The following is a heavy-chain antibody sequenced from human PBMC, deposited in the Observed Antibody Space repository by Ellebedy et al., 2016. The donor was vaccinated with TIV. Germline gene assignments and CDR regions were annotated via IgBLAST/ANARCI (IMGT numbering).Heavy chain of an antibody. V-gene: IGHV3-74*01. J-gene: IGHJ6*02. CDR3: AKILRSTLYYYYYGMDV. CDR2: INSDGSST. D-gene: IGHD2-2*01. CDR1: GFTFSSYW. Sequence: PGGSLRLSCAASGFTFSSYWMHWVRQAPGKGLVWVSRINSDGSSTSYADSVKGRFTISRDNAKNTLYLQMNSLRAEDTAVYYCAKILRSTLYYYYYGMDVWGQGTTVTVSS.